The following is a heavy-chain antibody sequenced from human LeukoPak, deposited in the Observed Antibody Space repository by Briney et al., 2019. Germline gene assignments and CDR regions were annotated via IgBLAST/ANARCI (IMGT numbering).Heavy chain of an antibody. CDR1: GFSFNDYA. CDR3: AKDYNPYYDSSGYYFSPFDY. Sequence: GGSLRLSCAASGFSFNDYAMHWVRQVPGKGLEWVSGISWNSASIGYEDSVRGRITISRDNAKNSLYLQINGLRAEDTALYYCAKDYNPYYDSSGYYFSPFDYWGQGILVTVSS. V-gene: IGHV3-9*01. J-gene: IGHJ4*02. CDR2: ISWNSASI. D-gene: IGHD3-22*01.